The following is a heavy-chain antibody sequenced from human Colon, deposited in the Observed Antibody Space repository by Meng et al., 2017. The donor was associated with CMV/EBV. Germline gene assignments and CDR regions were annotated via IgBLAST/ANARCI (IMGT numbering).Heavy chain of an antibody. D-gene: IGHD2-15*01. Sequence: GYNIHWVRQDPGQGLEWMGWINPNTGGTNYASKFQGWVTMTRDTSNNTAYMEVASLKSDDTAVYYCARGGRSSGYCSGGTCYAGFDSWGQGTLVTVSS. J-gene: IGHJ4*01. CDR3: ARGGRSSGYCSGGTCYAGFDS. V-gene: IGHV1-2*04. CDR1: GYN. CDR2: INPNTGGT.